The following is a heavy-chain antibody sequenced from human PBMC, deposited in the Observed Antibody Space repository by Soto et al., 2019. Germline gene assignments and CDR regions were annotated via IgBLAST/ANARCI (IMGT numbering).Heavy chain of an antibody. CDR2: IYYSGST. CDR3: ARQEEEEPYYYYMDV. Sequence: SETLSLTCTVSGGSISSYYWSWIRQPPGKGLEWIGYIYYSGSTNYNPSLKSRVTISVDTSKNQFSLKLSSVTAADTAVYYCARQEEEEPYYYYMDVWGKGTTVTVSS. V-gene: IGHV4-59*01. J-gene: IGHJ6*03. D-gene: IGHD1-1*01. CDR1: GGSISSYY.